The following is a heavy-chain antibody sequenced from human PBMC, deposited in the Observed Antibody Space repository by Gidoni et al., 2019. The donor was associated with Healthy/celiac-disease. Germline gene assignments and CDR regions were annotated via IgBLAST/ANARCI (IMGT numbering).Heavy chain of an antibody. CDR1: GFTFISYS. D-gene: IGHD6-6*01. V-gene: IGHV3-21*01. CDR3: ARDPIGSSLEDY. J-gene: IGHJ4*02. CDR2: SSSSMSYI. Sequence: EVQLVESGGGLVKPGGSLRVSCAASGFTFISYSMNWVSQAPGKGLEWVSSSSSSMSYIYYADSVKGRFTISRANAKNSLYLQMNSLRAEDTAVYYCARDPIGSSLEDYWGQGTLVTVSS.